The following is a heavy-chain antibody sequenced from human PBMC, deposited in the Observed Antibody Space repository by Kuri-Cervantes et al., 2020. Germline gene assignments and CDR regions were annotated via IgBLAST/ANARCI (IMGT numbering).Heavy chain of an antibody. Sequence: GGSPKISCAASGFTFSSYAMHWVRQAPGKGLEWVAVISYDGSNKYYADSVKGRFTISRDNSKNTLYLQMNSLRAEDTAVYYCARQPTRVGATSFDYWGQGTLVTVSS. J-gene: IGHJ4*02. CDR2: ISYDGSNK. CDR1: GFTFSSYA. V-gene: IGHV3-30-3*01. D-gene: IGHD1-26*01. CDR3: ARQPTRVGATSFDY.